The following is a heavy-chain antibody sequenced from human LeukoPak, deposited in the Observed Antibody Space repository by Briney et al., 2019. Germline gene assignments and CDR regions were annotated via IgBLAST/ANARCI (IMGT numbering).Heavy chain of an antibody. CDR1: GYTFTSYG. J-gene: IGHJ4*02. V-gene: IGHV1-2*02. D-gene: IGHD5-12*01. Sequence: ASVKVSCKASGYTFTSYGISWVRQAPGQGLEWMGWINPNSGGTNYAQKFQGRVTMTRDTSISTAYMELSRLRSDDTAVYYCARVGEATIRFYFDYWGQGTLVTVSS. CDR3: ARVGEATIRFYFDY. CDR2: INPNSGGT.